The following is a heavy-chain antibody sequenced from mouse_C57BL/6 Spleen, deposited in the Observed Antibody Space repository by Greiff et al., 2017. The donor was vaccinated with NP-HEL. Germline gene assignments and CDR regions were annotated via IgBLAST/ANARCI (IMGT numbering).Heavy chain of an antibody. CDR3: ARDIGSSWRAWFAY. Sequence: EVKLMESGPGLVKPSQSLSLTCSVSGYSITSGYYWNWIRQFPGNQLEWMGYISYDGSNNYNPSLKNRISITRDTSKNQFFLTLNSVTTEDTATYYCARDIGSSWRAWFAYWGQGTLVTVSA. J-gene: IGHJ3*01. CDR1: GYSITSGYY. D-gene: IGHD1-1*01. CDR2: ISYDGSN. V-gene: IGHV3-6*01.